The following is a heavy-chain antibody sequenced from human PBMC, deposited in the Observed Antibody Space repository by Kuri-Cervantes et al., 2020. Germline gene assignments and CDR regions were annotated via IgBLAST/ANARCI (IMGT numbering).Heavy chain of an antibody. CDR1: GFTFSSYG. V-gene: IGHV3-33*01. Sequence: LSLTCAASGFTFSSYGMHWVRQAPGKGLEWVAVIWYDGSNKYYADSVKGRFTISRDNSKNTLYLQMNSLRAEDTAVCYCARASTTVSSLDYWGQGTLVTVSS. D-gene: IGHD4-17*01. J-gene: IGHJ4*02. CDR3: ARASTTVSSLDY. CDR2: IWYDGSNK.